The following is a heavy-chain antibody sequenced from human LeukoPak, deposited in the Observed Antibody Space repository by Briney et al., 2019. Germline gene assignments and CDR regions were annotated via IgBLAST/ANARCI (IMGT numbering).Heavy chain of an antibody. Sequence: SETLSLTCTVSGGSISSYYWSWIRQPAGKGLEWIGRIYTSGSTNYYPSLKSRVTMSVDTSKNQFSLKLSSVTAADTAVYYCARMVRCSSTSCYWEDEYYFDYWGQGTLVTVSS. J-gene: IGHJ4*02. D-gene: IGHD2-2*01. CDR2: IYTSGST. CDR1: GGSISSYY. V-gene: IGHV4-4*07. CDR3: ARMVRCSSTSCYWEDEYYFDY.